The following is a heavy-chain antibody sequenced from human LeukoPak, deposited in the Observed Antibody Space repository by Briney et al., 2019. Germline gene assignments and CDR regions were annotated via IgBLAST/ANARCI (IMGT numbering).Heavy chain of an antibody. CDR3: AKARDGYNYFDY. CDR2: ISWDGGST. D-gene: IGHD5-24*01. CDR1: GFTFDDYT. Sequence: GGSLRLSWAASGFTFDDYTMHWVRQAPGKGLEWGSLISWDGGSTYYADSVKGRFTISRDNSKNSLYLQMNSLRTEDTALYYCAKARDGYNYFDYWGQGTLVTVSS. J-gene: IGHJ4*02. V-gene: IGHV3-43*01.